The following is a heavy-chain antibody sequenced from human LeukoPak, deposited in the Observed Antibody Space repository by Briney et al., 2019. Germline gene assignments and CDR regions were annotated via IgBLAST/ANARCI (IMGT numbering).Heavy chain of an antibody. CDR3: AKARVGYSYGYVGTCDI. V-gene: IGHV3-23*01. CDR2: ISGSGGST. J-gene: IGHJ3*02. CDR1: GFTFSTYA. D-gene: IGHD5-18*01. Sequence: GGSLRLSCAASGFTFSTYAMNWVRQAPGKGLAWVSAISGSGGSTYCADSVKGRFTISRDNSKNTLYLQMNSLRAEDTAVYYCAKARVGYSYGYVGTCDIWGQGTMVTVSS.